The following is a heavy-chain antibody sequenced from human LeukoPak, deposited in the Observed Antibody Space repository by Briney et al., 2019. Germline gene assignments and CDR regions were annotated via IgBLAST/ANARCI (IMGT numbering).Heavy chain of an antibody. D-gene: IGHD4-17*01. CDR3: ARSGYGDYVGWFDP. V-gene: IGHV1-18*01. Sequence: ASVKVSCKASGYTFTSYGISWVRQAPGQGLEWMGWISGYNGKTKYAQKFQGRVTMTTDTSTTTAYMELKSLRFDDTAVYYCARSGYGDYVGWFDPWGQGTLVTVSS. J-gene: IGHJ5*02. CDR2: ISGYNGKT. CDR1: GYTFTSYG.